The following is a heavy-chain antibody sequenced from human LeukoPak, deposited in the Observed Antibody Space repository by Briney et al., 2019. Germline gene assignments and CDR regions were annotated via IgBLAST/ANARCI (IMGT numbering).Heavy chain of an antibody. CDR1: GGSISSSSYY. D-gene: IGHD3-22*01. V-gene: IGHV4-39*02. Sequence: SETLSLTCTVSGGSISSSSYYWGWIRQPPGKGLEWIGSIYYSGSTYYNPSLKSRVTISVDTSKNQFSLKLSSVTAADTAVYYCARETMIATLFDIWGQGTMVTVSS. J-gene: IGHJ3*02. CDR3: ARETMIATLFDI. CDR2: IYYSGST.